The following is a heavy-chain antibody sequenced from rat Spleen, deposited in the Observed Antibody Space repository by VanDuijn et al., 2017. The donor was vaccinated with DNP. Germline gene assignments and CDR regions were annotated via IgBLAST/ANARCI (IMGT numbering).Heavy chain of an antibody. CDR2: IFTSGNRA. V-gene: IGHV5-25*01. D-gene: IGHD5-1*01. CDR1: GFTFSNYD. J-gene: IGHJ2*01. CDR3: AGQGANLPFDY. Sequence: EVQLVESGGGLVQPGRSLKLSCAASGFTFSNYDMAWVRQAPTKGLEWVATIFTSGNRAFYPDSVEGRFTISRDNAKSRLYLQMNSLKSEDTATYYCAGQGANLPFDYWGQGVMVTVSS.